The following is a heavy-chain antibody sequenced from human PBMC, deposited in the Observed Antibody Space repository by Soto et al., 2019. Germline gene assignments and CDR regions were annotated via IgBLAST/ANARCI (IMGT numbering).Heavy chain of an antibody. CDR3: AREAGDYYDSSGYHRGYFDY. D-gene: IGHD3-22*01. CDR2: IYYSGST. J-gene: IGHJ4*02. CDR1: GGSISSYY. V-gene: IGHV4-59*01. Sequence: ETLSLTCTVSGGSISSYYWSWIRQPPGKGLEWIGYIYYSGSTNYNPSLKSRVTISVDTSKNQFSLKLSSVTAADTAVYYRAREAGDYYDSSGYHRGYFDYWGQGTLVTVSS.